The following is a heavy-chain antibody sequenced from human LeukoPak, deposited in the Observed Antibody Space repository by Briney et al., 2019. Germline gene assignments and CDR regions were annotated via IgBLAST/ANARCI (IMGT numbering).Heavy chain of an antibody. D-gene: IGHD6-19*01. V-gene: IGHV4-59*08. CDR3: ARAVLGYSSAFFDY. CDR2: IYYSGST. J-gene: IGHJ4*02. Sequence: SETLSLTCTVSGGSISSYYWSWIRQPPGKGLEWTGYIYYSGSTNYNPSLKSRVTISVDTSKNQFSLKLSSVTAADTAVYYCARAVLGYSSAFFDYWGQGTLVTVSS. CDR1: GGSISSYY.